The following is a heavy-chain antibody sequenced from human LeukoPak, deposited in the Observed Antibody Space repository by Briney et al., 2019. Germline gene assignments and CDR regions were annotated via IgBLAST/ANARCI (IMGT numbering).Heavy chain of an antibody. CDR3: ARGSPGRVAARSDWFDP. CDR1: GESFSGYY. J-gene: IGHJ5*02. Sequence: ETLSLTCAVYGESFSGYYWTWIRQPPGKGLQWIEEINHSGSATYNPSIKSRVIILVDTSKNQFSLKVTSVTAADTAVYYCARGSPGRVAARSDWFDPWGQGTLVTVSS. CDR2: INHSGSA. V-gene: IGHV4-34*01. D-gene: IGHD6-6*01.